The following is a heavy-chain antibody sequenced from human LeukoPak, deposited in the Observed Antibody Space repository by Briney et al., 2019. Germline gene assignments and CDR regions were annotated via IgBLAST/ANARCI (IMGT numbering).Heavy chain of an antibody. J-gene: IGHJ5*02. CDR3: ARVGPARYYYDSSGYQFPDL. V-gene: IGHV4-61*08. CDR2: IYYSGST. D-gene: IGHD3-22*01. CDR1: GGSISSGGYS. Sequence: SETPSLTCAVSGGSISSGGYSWSWIRQPPGKGLEWIGYIYYSGSTNYNPSLKSRVTISVDTSKNQFSLKLSSVTAADTAVYYCARVGPARYYYDSSGYQFPDLWGQGTLVTVSS.